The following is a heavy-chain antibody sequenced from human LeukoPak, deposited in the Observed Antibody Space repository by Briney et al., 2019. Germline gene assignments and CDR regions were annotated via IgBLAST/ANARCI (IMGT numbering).Heavy chain of an antibody. V-gene: IGHV3-48*01. CDR3: AKGGSGPYCTSASCYNF. D-gene: IGHD2-2*02. J-gene: IGHJ4*02. CDR2: ISSSSSTI. CDR1: GFTFSSYS. Sequence: GGSLRLSCAASGFTFSSYSMKWVRHAPGEGLGWVLYISSSSSTIYYADSVKGRFTISRDNSKNTLFLQMTSLRAEDTAIYYCAKGGSGPYCTSASCYNFWGQGTLVTVSS.